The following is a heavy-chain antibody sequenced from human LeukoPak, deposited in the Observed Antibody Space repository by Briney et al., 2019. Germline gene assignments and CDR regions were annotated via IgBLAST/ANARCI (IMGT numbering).Heavy chain of an antibody. Sequence: PSETLSLTCTVSGGSISSYYWSCIRQPPGKGLEWIGYVSYSGSTNYNPSLKSRVTMSLDTSKNQFSLKLSSVTAADTAMYYCARGYCSSTSCIFDYWRQGTLVTVSS. V-gene: IGHV4-59*01. CDR2: VSYSGST. CDR3: ARGYCSSTSCIFDY. CDR1: GGSISSYY. J-gene: IGHJ4*02. D-gene: IGHD2-2*01.